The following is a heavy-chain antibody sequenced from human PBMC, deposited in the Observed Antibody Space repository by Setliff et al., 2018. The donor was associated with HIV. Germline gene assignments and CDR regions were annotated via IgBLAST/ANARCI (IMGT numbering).Heavy chain of an antibody. CDR1: GFPLSNYW. V-gene: IGHV3-7*01. CDR2: VKPDGSEK. CDR3: AKDGSGWSQH. D-gene: IGHD6-19*01. J-gene: IGHJ1*01. Sequence: GGSLRLSCAASGFPLSNYWISWVRQAPGKGLEWVASVKPDGSEKYYVDSVKGRFTISRDNTKNSLYLQMSSLRAEDMAVYYCAKDGSGWSQHWGQGTRVTVSS.